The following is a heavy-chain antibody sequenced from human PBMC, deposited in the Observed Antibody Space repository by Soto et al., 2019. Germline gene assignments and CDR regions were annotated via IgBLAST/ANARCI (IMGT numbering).Heavy chain of an antibody. V-gene: IGHV3-33*01. J-gene: IGHJ6*02. Sequence: QVQLVESGGGVVQPGRSLRLSCAASGFSFSSYGMHWVRQASGKGLEWVAVIYYDGSNEYYSDSVKGRFTISRDNSKNTLYLQMNSLRVEDTAVYYCARWWNDEEWVETMDVWGQGTTVTVSS. CDR3: ARWWNDEEWVETMDV. D-gene: IGHD1-1*01. CDR2: IYYDGSNE. CDR1: GFSFSSYG.